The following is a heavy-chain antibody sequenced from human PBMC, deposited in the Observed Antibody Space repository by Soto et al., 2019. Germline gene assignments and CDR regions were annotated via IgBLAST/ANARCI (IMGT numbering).Heavy chain of an antibody. V-gene: IGHV4-31*03. D-gene: IGHD6-13*01. J-gene: IGHJ4*02. Sequence: QVQLQESGPGLVKPSQTLSLTCTVSGGSISSGGYYWSWIRQHPGKGLEWIGYIYYSGSTYYNPSLKIRVTISVDTSKNQFSLKLSSVTAADTAVYYCAREGSSHSSFDYWGQGTLVTVSS. CDR1: GGSISSGGYY. CDR2: IYYSGST. CDR3: AREGSSHSSFDY.